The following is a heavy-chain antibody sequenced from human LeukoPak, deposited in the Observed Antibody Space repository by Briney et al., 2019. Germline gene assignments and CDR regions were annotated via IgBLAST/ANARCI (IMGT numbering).Heavy chain of an antibody. D-gene: IGHD2-2*01. CDR3: AKTLIGVLVPAAPQADDAFDI. CDR1: GFTFSNYA. CDR2: ISGSGGST. J-gene: IGHJ3*02. V-gene: IGHV3-23*01. Sequence: GGSLRLSCAAAGFTFSNYAMTWVRQAPGRGLEWVSSISGSGGSTYYADSMKGRFTISRDNSKNTLYLQMNSLRAEDTAVYYCAKTLIGVLVPAAPQADDAFDIWGQGTMVTVSS.